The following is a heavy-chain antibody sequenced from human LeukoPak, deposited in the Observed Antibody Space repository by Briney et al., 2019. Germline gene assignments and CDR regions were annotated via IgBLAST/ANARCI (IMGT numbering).Heavy chain of an antibody. CDR2: ISYDGSNK. J-gene: IGHJ4*02. D-gene: IGHD2-2*01. CDR3: AREVRYQLLLLGNYFDY. V-gene: IGHV3-30*04. Sequence: PGGSLRLSCAASGFTFSSYAMHWVRQAPGKGLEWVAVISYDGSNKYYADSVKGRFTISRDNAKNSLYLQMNSLRAEDTAVYYCAREVRYQLLLLGNYFDYWGPGTLVTVSS. CDR1: GFTFSSYA.